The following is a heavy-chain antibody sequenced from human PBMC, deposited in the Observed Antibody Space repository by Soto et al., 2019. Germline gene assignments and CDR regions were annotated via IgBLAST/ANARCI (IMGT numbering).Heavy chain of an antibody. V-gene: IGHV1-69*06. CDR1: GGTFSSYA. CDR3: VRDLDYVGASVP. J-gene: IGHJ5*02. Sequence: ASVKVSCKASGGTFSSYAISWVRQAPGQGLEWMGGIIPIFGTANYAQKFQGRVTITADKSTSTAYMELSSLRSEDTAVYYCVRDLDYVGASVPWGQGTLVTVSS. D-gene: IGHD4-17*01. CDR2: IIPIFGTA.